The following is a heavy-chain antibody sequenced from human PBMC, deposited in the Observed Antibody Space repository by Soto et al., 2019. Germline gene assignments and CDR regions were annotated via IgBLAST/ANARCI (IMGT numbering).Heavy chain of an antibody. CDR1: GFTFSDYY. CDR3: ARVVSELRYFDCPRWEYYFVY. V-gene: IGHV3-11*05. J-gene: IGHJ4*02. Sequence: GGSLILSCPASGFTFSDYYMSWIRQAPGKGLEWVSYISSSSSYTNYADSVKGRFTISRDNAKNSLYLQMNSLRAEDTAVYYCARVVSELRYFDCPRWEYYFVYWGQGTLVTVSS. CDR2: ISSSSSYT. D-gene: IGHD3-9*01.